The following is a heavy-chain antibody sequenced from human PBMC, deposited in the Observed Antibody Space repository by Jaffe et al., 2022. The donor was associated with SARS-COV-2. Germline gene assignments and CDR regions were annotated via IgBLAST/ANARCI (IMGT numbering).Heavy chain of an antibody. D-gene: IGHD3-3*01. CDR3: ARSPLFLLDFDF. V-gene: IGHV1-3*01. J-gene: IGHJ4*02. CDR1: GYTFTNYA. CDR2: INAGNGKT. Sequence: QVQLVQSGAEVKKPGASVRVSCEASGYTFTNYAMQWVRQAPGQRPEWMGWINAGNGKTKYSQEYQGRLTITRDTSANTAFMELRSLRSEDTAVYYCARSPLFLLDFDFWGQGTLVTVSS.